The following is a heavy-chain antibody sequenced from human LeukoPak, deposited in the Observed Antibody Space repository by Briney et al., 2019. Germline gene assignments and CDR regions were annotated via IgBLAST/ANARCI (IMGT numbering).Heavy chain of an antibody. J-gene: IGHJ4*02. CDR1: GGSIRSYY. V-gene: IGHV4-59*08. CDR3: ASGDRGYSYGPLDY. CDR2: IFYAGRT. D-gene: IGHD5-18*01. Sequence: SETLCLTCTVSGGSIRSYYWSWIRQPPGKGLEWIGYIFYAGRTTYNPSLQSRVTISIDPSKNQFSLRLDSVTAADTAVYYCASGDRGYSYGPLDYWGQGNLVTVYS.